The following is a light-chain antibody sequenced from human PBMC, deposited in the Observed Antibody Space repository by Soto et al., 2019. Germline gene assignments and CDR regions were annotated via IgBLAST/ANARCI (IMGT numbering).Light chain of an antibody. V-gene: IGKV3-15*01. CDR3: LQDNDWPLST. J-gene: IGKJ5*01. CDR2: GSS. Sequence: EIVLTQSPATLSVSPGERATLSCRASQSVSTNLAWYQQKLGQAPRVLIYGSSSRATGVPVRFSGSGSGTEFTLTISSLQSEDSGIYYCLQDNDWPLSTFGQGTRLEIK. CDR1: QSVSTN.